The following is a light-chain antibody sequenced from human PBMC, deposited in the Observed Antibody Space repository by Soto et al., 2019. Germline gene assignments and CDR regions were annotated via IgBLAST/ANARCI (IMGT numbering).Light chain of an antibody. V-gene: IGKV3-11*01. CDR3: QQRSNWPPLT. CDR1: QSVSSY. Sequence: EIVLTQSPATLSLSPGERATLSCRASQSVSSYLAWYQQKPGQAPRLLIYDASNRATGIPARFSVSGSGTDLNLTISSLEPEDLAVYYCQQRSNWPPLTCGGGNKVEIK. CDR2: DAS. J-gene: IGKJ4*01.